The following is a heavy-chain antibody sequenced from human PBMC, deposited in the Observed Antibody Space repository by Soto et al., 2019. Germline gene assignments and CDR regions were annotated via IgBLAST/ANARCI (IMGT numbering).Heavy chain of an antibody. V-gene: IGHV1-8*01. Sequence: ASVKVSCKSSGYTFTSYYINWVRQATGQGLEWMGWMNPNSGNTGYAQKFQGRVTVTRNTSISTAYMELSSLRSEDTAVYYCARGTKNDILTGYYNWFDPWGQGTLVTVSS. J-gene: IGHJ5*02. D-gene: IGHD3-9*01. CDR2: MNPNSGNT. CDR3: ARGTKNDILTGYYNWFDP. CDR1: GYTFTSYY.